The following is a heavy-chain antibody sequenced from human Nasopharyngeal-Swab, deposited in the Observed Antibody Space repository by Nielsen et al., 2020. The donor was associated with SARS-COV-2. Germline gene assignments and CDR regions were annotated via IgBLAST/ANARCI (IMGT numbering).Heavy chain of an antibody. CDR3: ARGYCSSGSCHAKHYGMDV. V-gene: IGHV3-21*01. J-gene: IGHJ6*02. CDR1: GFRAYS. CDR2: ISSSSSDI. Sequence: GGSLRLSCVDSGFRAYSMNWVRQAPGQGLEWVSSISSSSSDIYYADSVKGRFTISRDSAKNSLYLQMNNLRAEDTAVYYCARGYCSSGSCHAKHYGMDVWGQGTTVTVSS. D-gene: IGHD2-15*01.